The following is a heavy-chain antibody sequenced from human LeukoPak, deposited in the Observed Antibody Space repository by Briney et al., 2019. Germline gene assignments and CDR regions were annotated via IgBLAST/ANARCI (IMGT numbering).Heavy chain of an antibody. V-gene: IGHV3-23*01. CDR1: GFTFSTNA. CDR3: AKEQNSKGYYDY. Sequence: GGSLRLSCAASGFTFSTNAMTWVRQAPGKGLEWVSAISGSGDRTYYADSVKGRFTIPRDNSKNTLFLQVNSLRAEDTAVYYCAKEQNSKGYYDYWSLGTLVTVSS. D-gene: IGHD4-23*01. CDR2: ISGSGDRT. J-gene: IGHJ4*02.